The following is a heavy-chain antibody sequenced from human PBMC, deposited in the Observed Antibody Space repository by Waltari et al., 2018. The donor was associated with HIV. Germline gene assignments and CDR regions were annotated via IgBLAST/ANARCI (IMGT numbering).Heavy chain of an antibody. J-gene: IGHJ6*02. D-gene: IGHD3-16*01. CDR1: LG. Sequence: LGVSWIRQPPGTALEWVAHIFSNDEKSYSTPLKSSPTISKDTSKSQVVLTMTNMDPVDTATYYCARIQPAGQPFVMSYYGMDVWGQGTTVTVSS. CDR2: IFSNDEK. CDR3: ARIQPAGQPFVMSYYGMDV. V-gene: IGHV2-26*01.